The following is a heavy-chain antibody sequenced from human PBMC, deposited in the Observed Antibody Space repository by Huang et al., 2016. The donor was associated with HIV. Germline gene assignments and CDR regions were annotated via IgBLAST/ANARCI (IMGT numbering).Heavy chain of an antibody. D-gene: IGHD5-12*01. CDR2: ISYDGSYK. J-gene: IGHJ4*02. CDR3: AKDREDSAYQLDY. V-gene: IGHV3-30*18. CDR1: GFTFSNYG. Sequence: VQPGRSLRLSCAASGFTFSNYGVHWVRQAPGKGLEWVAAISYDGSYKYDSDSVKCRFTISRDDSQNTLYLQMSSLRAEDTAVYFCAKDREDSAYQLDYWGQGTRVTVSS.